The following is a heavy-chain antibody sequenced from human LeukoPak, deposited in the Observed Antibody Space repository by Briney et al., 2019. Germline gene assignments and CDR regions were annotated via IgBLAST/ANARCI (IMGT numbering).Heavy chain of an antibody. J-gene: IGHJ4*02. CDR3: ANDEQWPVRIGDY. D-gene: IGHD6-19*01. V-gene: IGHV3-30*18. CDR2: ISYDGSNK. CDR1: GFTFSSYG. Sequence: GGSLRLSCAASGFTFSSYGMHWVRQAPGKGLEWVAVISYDGSNKYYADSVKGRFTISRDNSKNTLYLQMNSLRAEDTAVYYCANDEQWPVRIGDYWGQGTLVTVSS.